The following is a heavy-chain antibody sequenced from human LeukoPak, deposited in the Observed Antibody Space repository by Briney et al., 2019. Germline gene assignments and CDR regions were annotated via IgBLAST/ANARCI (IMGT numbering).Heavy chain of an antibody. Sequence: GGSLRLSCAASGFTFSSYSMNWVRQAPGKGLEWVSSISSSSSYIYYADSVKGRFTISRDNAKNSLYLQMNSLRAEDTAVYYCARETGDIVVVPAATPYYYYYMDVWGKGTTVTVSS. V-gene: IGHV3-21*01. J-gene: IGHJ6*03. D-gene: IGHD2-2*01. CDR3: ARETGDIVVVPAATPYYYYYMDV. CDR1: GFTFSSYS. CDR2: ISSSSSYI.